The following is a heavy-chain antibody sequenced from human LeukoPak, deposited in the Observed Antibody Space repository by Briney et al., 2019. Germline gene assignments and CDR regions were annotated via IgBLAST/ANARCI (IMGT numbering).Heavy chain of an antibody. Sequence: PGGSLRLSCAASGFTFSAHYMSWIRQSPGKGLEWLSYISGNGGDTNYADSVRGRITISRDNAKNSLFLQMSSPRAEDTAIYYCARGARASDSWGQGTLVTVSS. CDR2: ISGNGGDT. V-gene: IGHV3-11*05. CDR3: ARGARASDS. CDR1: GFTFSAHY. J-gene: IGHJ4*02.